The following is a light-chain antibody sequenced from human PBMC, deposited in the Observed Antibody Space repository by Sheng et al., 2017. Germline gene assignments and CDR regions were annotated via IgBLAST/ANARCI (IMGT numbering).Light chain of an antibody. CDR2: WAS. CDR3: QQYFSTPRT. CDR1: QSVLSSSNNKNY. Sequence: DIVMTQSPDSLAVSLGERATINCRSSQSVLSSSNNKNYLAWYQQKPGQPPKLLIYWASTRESGVPDRFSGSGSGTDFTLTISSLQAADVAVYYCQQYFSTPRTFGHGTKVEIK. J-gene: IGKJ1*01. V-gene: IGKV4-1*01.